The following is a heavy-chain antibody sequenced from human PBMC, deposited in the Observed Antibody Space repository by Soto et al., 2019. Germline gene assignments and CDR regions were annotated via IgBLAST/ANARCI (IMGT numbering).Heavy chain of an antibody. CDR3: AREDCSSTSCQSLVMDV. D-gene: IGHD2-2*01. Sequence: GGSLRLSCAASGFTFSSYSMNWVRQAPGKWLEWVSSISSSSSYIYYADSVKGRFTISRDNAKNSLYLQMNSLRAEDTAVYYCAREDCSSTSCQSLVMDVWGKGTTVTASS. V-gene: IGHV3-21*01. CDR1: GFTFSSYS. CDR2: ISSSSSYI. J-gene: IGHJ6*03.